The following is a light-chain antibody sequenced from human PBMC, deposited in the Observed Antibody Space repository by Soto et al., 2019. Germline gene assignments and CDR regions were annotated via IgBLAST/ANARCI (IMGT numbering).Light chain of an antibody. J-gene: IGKJ1*01. CDR2: RAS. V-gene: IGKV4-1*01. CDR3: QQYYSTPWT. CDR1: QSVLYNSNNKIY. Sequence: DIVMTQSPDSLAVSLGESSTINCKSSQSVLYNSNNKIYLAWYQHKPGQPPKLLIYRASTRESGVPDRFSGSGSGTDFTLTISSLQAEDVAVYYCQQYYSTPWTFGQGTKVDIK.